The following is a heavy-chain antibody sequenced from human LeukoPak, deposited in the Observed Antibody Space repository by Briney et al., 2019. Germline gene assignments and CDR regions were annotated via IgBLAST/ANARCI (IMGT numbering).Heavy chain of an antibody. J-gene: IGHJ4*02. D-gene: IGHD3-16*02. CDR1: GFTFSSYA. CDR2: IGGSGSGYST. V-gene: IGHV3-23*01. Sequence: GGSLRLSCAASGFTFSSYAMSWVRQAPGKGLEWVSSIGGSGSGYSTYYADSVKGRFTISRDTSKSTLYLQMNSLRAEDTAVYYCARAYYDYVWGSYRSAFDYWGQGTLVTVSS. CDR3: ARAYYDYVWGSYRSAFDY.